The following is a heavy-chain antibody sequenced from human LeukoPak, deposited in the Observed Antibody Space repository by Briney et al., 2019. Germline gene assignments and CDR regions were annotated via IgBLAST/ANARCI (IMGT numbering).Heavy chain of an antibody. D-gene: IGHD6-19*01. V-gene: IGHV3-23*01. Sequence: VGSLRLSCAASGLHFSGTAMSWVRQAPGKGLERVSAISHDGMNAYYADSVKGRFTISRDNSKKTVSLEMSSLTAADTGVYYCAKDGAQYSSGPECDPRGQGALVTVSP. CDR1: GLHFSGTA. CDR2: ISHDGMNA. CDR3: AKDGAQYSSGPECDP. J-gene: IGHJ5*02.